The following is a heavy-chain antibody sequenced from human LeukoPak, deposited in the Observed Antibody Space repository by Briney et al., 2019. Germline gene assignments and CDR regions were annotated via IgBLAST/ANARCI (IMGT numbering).Heavy chain of an antibody. D-gene: IGHD6-13*01. CDR1: GFSLSTSGMC. CDR3: ARITPAGRQLDY. CDR2: IDCDDDK. V-gene: IGHV2-70*11. Sequence: SGPALVKPTQTLTLTCTFSGFSLSTSGMCVSWIHQPPGKALEWLARIDCDDDKYYSTSLKTRLTISKDTSKNQVVLTMTNMDPVDTATYYCARITPAGRQLDYWGQGTLVTVSS. J-gene: IGHJ4*02.